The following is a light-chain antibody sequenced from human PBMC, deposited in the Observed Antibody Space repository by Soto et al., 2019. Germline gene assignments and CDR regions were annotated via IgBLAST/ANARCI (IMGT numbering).Light chain of an antibody. CDR3: SSYAGNYNIYF. CDR1: SSDVGAYNY. CDR2: EVS. Sequence: QSVLTQPPSASGSPGQSVTISCTGTSSDVGAYNYVSWYQQHPGKAPKLMIYEVSKRPSGVPDRFSGSKSGNTASLTVSGLQAEDEADYYCSSYAGNYNIYFFGTGTKVTVL. J-gene: IGLJ1*01. V-gene: IGLV2-8*01.